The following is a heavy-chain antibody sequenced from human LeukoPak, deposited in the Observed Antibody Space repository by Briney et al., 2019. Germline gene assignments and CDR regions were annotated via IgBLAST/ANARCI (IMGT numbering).Heavy chain of an antibody. D-gene: IGHD5-12*01. CDR1: GFTFSSYA. V-gene: IGHV3-30-3*01. CDR3: ARDVALPSYYYGMDV. CDR2: ISYDGSNK. Sequence: PGGSLRLSCAASGFTFSSYAMHWVRQAPGKGLEWVAVISYDGSNKYYADSVKGRFTISRENSKNTLYLQMNSLRAEDTAVYYCARDVALPSYYYGMDVWGQGTTVTVSS. J-gene: IGHJ6*02.